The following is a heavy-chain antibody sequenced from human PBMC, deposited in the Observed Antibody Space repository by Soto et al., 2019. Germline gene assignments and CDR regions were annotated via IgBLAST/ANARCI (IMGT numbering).Heavy chain of an antibody. V-gene: IGHV3-33*01. J-gene: IGHJ6*02. Sequence: QVQLVESGGGVVQPGRSLRLSCAASGFTFSSYGMHWVRQAPGKGLEWVAVIWYDGSNKYYADSVKGRFTISRDNSKNMLYLQMNGLRAEDTAVYYCARESGGQQQLVLRPDDYYYYGMDVWGPGTTVTVSS. D-gene: IGHD6-13*01. CDR1: GFTFSSYG. CDR3: ARESGGQQQLVLRPDDYYYYGMDV. CDR2: IWYDGSNK.